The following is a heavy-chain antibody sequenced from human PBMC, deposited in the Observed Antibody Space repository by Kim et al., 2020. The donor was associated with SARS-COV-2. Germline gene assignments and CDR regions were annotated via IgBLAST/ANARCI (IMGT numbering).Heavy chain of an antibody. Sequence: DGDYTSYADSVRGRFTVSRDNAKNTVHLQMSSLRAEDTAIYYCALTGNTAYWGQGTLVTVSS. CDR3: ALTGNTAY. D-gene: IGHD1-7*01. J-gene: IGHJ4*02. V-gene: IGHV3-74*01. CDR2: DGDYT.